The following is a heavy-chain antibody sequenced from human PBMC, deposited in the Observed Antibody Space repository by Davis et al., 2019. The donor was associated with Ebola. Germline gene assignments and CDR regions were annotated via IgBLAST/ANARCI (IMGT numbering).Heavy chain of an antibody. V-gene: IGHV4-34*01. D-gene: IGHD2-2*01. CDR2: INHSGST. CDR3: ARHFWLPRKDIVLVPAVPGAFDP. Sequence: ESLKISCVVSGFTFSSYTMSWIRQPPGKGLEWIGEINHSGSTNYNPSLKSRVTISVDTSKNHFSLKLSSVTAADTAVYYCARHFWLPRKDIVLVPAVPGAFDPWGQGTLVTVSS. J-gene: IGHJ5*02. CDR1: GFTFSSYT.